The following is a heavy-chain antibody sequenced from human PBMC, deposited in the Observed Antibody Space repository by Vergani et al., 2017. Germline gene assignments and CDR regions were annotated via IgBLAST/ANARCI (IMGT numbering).Heavy chain of an antibody. Sequence: QVQLQQWGAGLVKPSETLSLTCAVSGGSLAGYFWTWIRQSPGKGLEWIGEVNSSGNTKSNPSLKSRVIISVDTSKSQFSLKLTSATAADTAVYYCARGPSVVQGHYIYYYSYFMDVWGKGTTVTVSS. CDR1: GGSLAGYF. CDR2: VNSSGNT. CDR3: ARGPSVVQGHYIYYYSYFMDV. J-gene: IGHJ6*03. V-gene: IGHV4-34*02. D-gene: IGHD2-15*01.